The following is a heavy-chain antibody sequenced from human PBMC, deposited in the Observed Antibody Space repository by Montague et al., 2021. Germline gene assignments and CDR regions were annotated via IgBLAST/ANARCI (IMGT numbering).Heavy chain of an antibody. CDR1: GASISSYEYY. CDR2: VYKRGDT. V-gene: IGHV4-4*07. Sequence: SETLSLTCSVSGASISSYEYYWTWIRQPAWRGLEWIGRVYKRGDTDTNPSLRSRLTLSVDTSKNHFSLTLTSVTAADTAVYFCARDSPVVEPWVGEHKGAFDIWGQGTMVTVSS. J-gene: IGHJ3*02. CDR3: ARDSPVVEPWVGEHKGAFDI. D-gene: IGHD3-10*01.